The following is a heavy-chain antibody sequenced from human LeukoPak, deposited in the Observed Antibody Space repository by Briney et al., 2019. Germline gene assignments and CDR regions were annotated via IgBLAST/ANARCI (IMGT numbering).Heavy chain of an antibody. J-gene: IGHJ4*02. CDR2: IIPIFGTA. Sequence: SVKVSCKASGGTFSSYAISWVRQAPGQGLEWMGGIIPIFGTANYAQKFQGRVTITADESTSTAYMELSGLRSEDTAVYYCVRGRYSSGLTLDYWGQGTLVTVSS. V-gene: IGHV1-69*13. D-gene: IGHD6-19*01. CDR3: VRGRYSSGLTLDY. CDR1: GGTFSSYA.